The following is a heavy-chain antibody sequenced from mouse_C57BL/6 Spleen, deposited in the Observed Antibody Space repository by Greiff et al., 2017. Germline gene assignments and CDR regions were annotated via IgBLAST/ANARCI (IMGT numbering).Heavy chain of an antibody. Sequence: QVHVKQSGAELVRPGASVTLSCKASGYTFTDYEMHWVKQTPVHGLEWIGAIDPETGGTAYNQKFKGKAILTADKSSSTAYMELRSLTSEDSAVYYCTRGDGGYLFAYWGQGTLVTVSA. D-gene: IGHD2-3*01. CDR2: IDPETGGT. CDR1: GYTFTDYE. J-gene: IGHJ3*01. CDR3: TRGDGGYLFAY. V-gene: IGHV1-15*01.